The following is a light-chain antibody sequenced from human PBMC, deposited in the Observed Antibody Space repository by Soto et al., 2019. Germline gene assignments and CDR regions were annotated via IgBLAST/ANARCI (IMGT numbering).Light chain of an antibody. J-gene: IGLJ1*01. CDR2: GNS. CDR1: SSNIGAGYV. Sequence: QSVLTQPPSVSGAPGQRVTISCTGSSSNIGAGYVVHWYQQLPGTAPKLLIYGNSNRPSGVPDQFSGSKSGTSASLAITGLQSEDEADYYCQSYDSTLSARYVFGTGTRSPS. CDR3: QSYDSTLSARYV. V-gene: IGLV1-40*01.